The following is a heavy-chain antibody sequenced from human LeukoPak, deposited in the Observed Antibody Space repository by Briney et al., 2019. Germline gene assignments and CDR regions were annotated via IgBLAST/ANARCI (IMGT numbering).Heavy chain of an antibody. CDR3: AKVLSKIYIYGPFDY. J-gene: IGHJ4*02. Sequence: GGSLRLSCAASGFTFSSYAMRWVRQTPGKGLESVSGISGSGGGTYYADSVKGRFIITRDNSKNTLYLQMNSLRAEDTAVYYCAKVLSKIYIYGPFDYWGQGSLVTVSS. CDR1: GFTFSSYA. CDR2: ISGSGGGT. D-gene: IGHD3-10*01. V-gene: IGHV3-23*01.